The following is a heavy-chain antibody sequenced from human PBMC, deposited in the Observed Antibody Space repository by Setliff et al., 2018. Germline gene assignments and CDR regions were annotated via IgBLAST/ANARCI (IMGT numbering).Heavy chain of an antibody. J-gene: IGHJ3*02. CDR2: ISGSGGST. D-gene: IGHD3-22*01. CDR1: GFTFSSYA. V-gene: IGHV3-23*01. CDR3: ARATAPIVVKDAFDI. Sequence: PGESLKISCAASGFTFSSYAMSWVRQAPGKGLEWVSAISGSGGSTYYADSVKGRFTISRDNSKNTLYLQMNSLRAEDTAVYYCARATAPIVVKDAFDIWGQGTMVTVSS.